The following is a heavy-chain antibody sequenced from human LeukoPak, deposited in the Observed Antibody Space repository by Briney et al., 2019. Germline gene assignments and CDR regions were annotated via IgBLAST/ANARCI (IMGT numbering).Heavy chain of an antibody. CDR2: INEDGRVT. CDR3: VKDFGGNSDY. CDR1: RLSVNNYW. D-gene: IGHD4-23*01. J-gene: IGHJ4*02. Sequence: GGSLRLSCAASRLSVNNYWMHWVRQAPGKGLVWVSRINEDGRVTSYAGSVRGRFTISRDSVENTLHLQMNSLRAEDTAVYYCVKDFGGNSDYWGQGTLVTVSS. V-gene: IGHV3-74*01.